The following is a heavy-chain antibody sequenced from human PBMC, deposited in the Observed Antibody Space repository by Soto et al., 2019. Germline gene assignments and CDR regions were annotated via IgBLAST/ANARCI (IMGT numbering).Heavy chain of an antibody. CDR1: GDTLTGYV. Sequence: APVEVSCTASGDTLTGYVMPGVRQAPGQGLEWMGWINPNSGGTNYAQKFQGWVTMTRDTSISTAYMELSRLRSDDTAVYYCARSVINYFWSGYQSGFYGMEVWGQGATVTVSS. D-gene: IGHD3-3*01. V-gene: IGHV1-2*04. J-gene: IGHJ6*02. CDR3: ARSVINYFWSGYQSGFYGMEV. CDR2: INPNSGGT.